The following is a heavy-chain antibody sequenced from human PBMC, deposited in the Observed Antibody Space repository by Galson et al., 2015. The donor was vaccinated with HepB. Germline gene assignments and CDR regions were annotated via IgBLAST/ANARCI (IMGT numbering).Heavy chain of an antibody. V-gene: IGHV2-70*11. J-gene: IGHJ3*02. D-gene: IGHD3-10*01. CDR3: ARIMNSGIAAFDI. Sequence: PALVKPTQTLTLTCTFSGFSLSTSGMCVSWIRQPPGKALEWLARIDWDDDKYYSTSLKTRLTISKDTSKNQVVLTMTNMDPVDTATYYCARIMNSGIAAFDIWGQGTMVTVSS. CDR1: GFSLSTSGMC. CDR2: IDWDDDK.